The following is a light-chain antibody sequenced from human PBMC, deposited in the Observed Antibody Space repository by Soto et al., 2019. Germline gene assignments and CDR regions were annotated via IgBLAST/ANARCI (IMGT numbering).Light chain of an antibody. CDR3: QQSYSTPRT. CDR1: QSISSY. Sequence: DIQMTQSPSSLSASVGDRVTITCRASQSISSYLNWYQQKPGKAPKLLIYAASSLQSGVPSRLSGSGSGTDFTLIISSLQPEDFSTYYCQQSYSTPRTFGQGTKVDIK. J-gene: IGKJ1*01. V-gene: IGKV1-39*01. CDR2: AAS.